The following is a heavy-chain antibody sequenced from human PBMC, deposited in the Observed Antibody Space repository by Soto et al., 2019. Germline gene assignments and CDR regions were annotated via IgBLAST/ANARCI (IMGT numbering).Heavy chain of an antibody. CDR3: XXXXXXXXXXXPTYYHYSVLDV. J-gene: IGHJ6*02. Sequence: QVQLQESGPGLVMPSETLSLTCTVSGGSISTYYWTWVRQSPGKVLEWIGYISYIGSTNYNPSLKSRVTMSLDTSKNQFSLRLTSVTAADTAVYYCXXXXXXXXXXXPTYYHYSVLDVXXXGXXXXVSS. V-gene: IGHV4-59*01. CDR2: ISYIGST. CDR1: GGSISTYY.